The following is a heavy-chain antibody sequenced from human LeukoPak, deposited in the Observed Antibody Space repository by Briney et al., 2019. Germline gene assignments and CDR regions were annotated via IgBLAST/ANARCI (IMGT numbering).Heavy chain of an antibody. Sequence: GESLKISCKGSGYSFTSYWIGWVRQMPGKGLEWMGIIYPGDSDTRYSPSFQGQVTISADKSISTAYLQWSSLKASGTAMYYCARHSCGGSCYPYYYYMDIWGKGTTVTVSS. J-gene: IGHJ6*03. D-gene: IGHD2-15*01. CDR2: IYPGDSDT. V-gene: IGHV5-51*01. CDR1: GYSFTSYW. CDR3: ARHSCGGSCYPYYYYMDI.